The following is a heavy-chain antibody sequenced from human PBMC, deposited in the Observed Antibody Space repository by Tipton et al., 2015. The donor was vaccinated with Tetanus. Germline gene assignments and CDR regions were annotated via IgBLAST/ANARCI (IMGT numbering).Heavy chain of an antibody. Sequence: TLSLTCTVSGGSISSGGYYWSWIRQHPGKGLEWIGDIFYSGSTYYNPSLKGRVTMSVDTSKNQFSLKLNSVTAADTAVYYCARDQARGARGWNYFDYWGQGTLVSVSS. CDR1: GGSISSGGYY. V-gene: IGHV4-31*03. D-gene: IGHD1-26*01. CDR3: ARDQARGARGWNYFDY. CDR2: IFYSGST. J-gene: IGHJ4*02.